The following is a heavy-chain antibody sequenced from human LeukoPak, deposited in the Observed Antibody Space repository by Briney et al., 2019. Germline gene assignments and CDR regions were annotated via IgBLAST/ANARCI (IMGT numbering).Heavy chain of an antibody. V-gene: IGHV1-69*06. CDR2: IIPIFGTA. CDR1: GGTFSSYA. Sequence: SVKVSCKASGGTFSSYAISWVRQAPGQGLEWMGGIIPIFGTANYAQKFQGRVTITADKSTSTAYMERSSLRSEDTAVYYCARALVRGAAQRLLGYWGQGTLVTVSS. J-gene: IGHJ4*02. CDR3: ARALVRGAAQRLLGY. D-gene: IGHD3-10*01.